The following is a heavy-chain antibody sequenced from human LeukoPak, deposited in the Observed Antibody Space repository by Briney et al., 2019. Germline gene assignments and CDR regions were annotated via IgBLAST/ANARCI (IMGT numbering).Heavy chain of an antibody. V-gene: IGHV1-8*02. CDR2: MNPNSGNT. CDR1: GYTFASYG. J-gene: IGHJ4*02. CDR3: ARGARQQLVPGLDY. Sequence: ASVKVSCKASGYTFASYGISWVRQAPGQGLEWMGWMNPNSGNTGYAQKFQGRVTMTRNTSISTAYMELSRLRSDDTAVYYCARGARQQLVPGLDYWGQGTLVTVSS. D-gene: IGHD6-13*01.